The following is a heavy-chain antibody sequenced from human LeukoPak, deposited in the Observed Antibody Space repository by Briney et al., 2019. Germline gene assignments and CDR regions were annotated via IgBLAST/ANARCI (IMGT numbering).Heavy chain of an antibody. CDR1: GYTFTGYY. CDR3: AREGYDILTGYYDAFDI. CDR2: INAGNGNT. Sequence: GASVKVSCKASGYTFTGYYMHWVRQAPGQRLEWMGWINAGNGNTKYSQEFQGRVTITRDTSASTAYMELSSLRSEDMAVYYCAREGYDILTGYYDAFDIWGQGTMVTVSS. D-gene: IGHD3-9*01. V-gene: IGHV1-3*03. J-gene: IGHJ3*02.